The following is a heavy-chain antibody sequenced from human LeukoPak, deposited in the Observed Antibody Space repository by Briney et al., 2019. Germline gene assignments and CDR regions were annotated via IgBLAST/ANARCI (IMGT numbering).Heavy chain of an antibody. Sequence: GGSLRLSCAASGFTFSSYGMHWVRQAPGKGLEWVAFIRYDGSNKYYADSVKGRFTISRDNSKNTLYLQMNSLRAEDTAVYYCAKLPRYCSSTSCLTGVDYWGQGTLVTVSS. CDR2: IRYDGSNK. D-gene: IGHD2-2*01. J-gene: IGHJ4*02. CDR1: GFTFSSYG. V-gene: IGHV3-30*02. CDR3: AKLPRYCSSTSCLTGVDY.